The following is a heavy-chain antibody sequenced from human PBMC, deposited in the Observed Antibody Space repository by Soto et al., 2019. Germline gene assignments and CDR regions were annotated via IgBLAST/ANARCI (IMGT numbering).Heavy chain of an antibody. V-gene: IGHV1-69*08. CDR3: AREAPPSIAAASDY. Sequence: QVQLVQSGAAVKKPGSSVKVSCKASGGTFSSYTISWVRQAPGQGLEWMGRIIPILGIANYAQKFQGRVTITADKSTSTAYMELSSLRSEDTAVYYCAREAPPSIAAASDYWGQGTLVTVSS. CDR2: IIPILGIA. J-gene: IGHJ4*02. D-gene: IGHD6-13*01. CDR1: GGTFSSYT.